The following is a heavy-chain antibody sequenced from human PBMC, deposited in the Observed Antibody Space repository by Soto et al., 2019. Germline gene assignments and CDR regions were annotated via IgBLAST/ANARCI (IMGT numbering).Heavy chain of an antibody. D-gene: IGHD6-13*01. CDR2: IIPILGIA. CDR3: AREGSSSWYWFDP. Sequence: QVQLVQSGAEVKKPGSSVKVSCKASGGTFSSYTISWVRQAPGQGLEWMGRIIPILGIANYAQKFQGRVTITADKSTSTAYMELSSLRSEDTAVYYWAREGSSSWYWFDPWGQGTLVTVSS. V-gene: IGHV1-69*08. CDR1: GGTFSSYT. J-gene: IGHJ5*02.